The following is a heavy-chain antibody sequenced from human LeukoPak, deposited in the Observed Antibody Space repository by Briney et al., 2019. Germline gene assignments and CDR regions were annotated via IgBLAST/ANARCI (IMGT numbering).Heavy chain of an antibody. V-gene: IGHV3-53*04. Sequence: GGSLRLSCAASGFTVSSNYMSWVRQAPGEGLEWVSVIYSGGSTYYADSVKGRFTISRHNSKNTLYLQMNSLRAEDTAVYYCARVANDYYYYGMDVWGQGTTVTVSS. J-gene: IGHJ6*02. CDR3: ARVANDYYYYGMDV. D-gene: IGHD4/OR15-4a*01. CDR1: GFTVSSNY. CDR2: IYSGGST.